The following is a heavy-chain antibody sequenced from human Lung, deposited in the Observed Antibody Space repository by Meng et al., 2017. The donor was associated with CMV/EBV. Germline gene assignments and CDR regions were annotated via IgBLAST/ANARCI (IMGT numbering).Heavy chain of an antibody. CDR2: ISGTGGST. D-gene: IGHD7-27*01. V-gene: IGHV3-23*01. J-gene: IGHJ2*01. CDR1: GFTVMSSA. Sequence: ASGFTVMSSAMSWVRQAPGKGLGCVSFISGTGGSTDYADSVKGRFTVSRENSKNTLYLQMNSLKAEDTAVYYCAKGSNWASWYFDLWGRGALVTVSS. CDR3: AKGSNWASWYFDL.